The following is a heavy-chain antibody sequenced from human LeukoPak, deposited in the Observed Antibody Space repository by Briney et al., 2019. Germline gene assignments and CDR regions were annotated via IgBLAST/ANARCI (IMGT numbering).Heavy chain of an antibody. V-gene: IGHV4-38-2*02. D-gene: IGHD3-10*01. Sequence: SETLSLTCTVSGYSISSGYYWGWIRQPPGKGLEWIGSIYNSGSTYYNPSLKSRVTISVDTSKNQFSLKLSSVTAADTAVYYCARAHDPMGYFRHWGQGTLVIVSS. J-gene: IGHJ1*01. CDR2: IYNSGST. CDR1: GYSISSGYY. CDR3: ARAHDPMGYFRH.